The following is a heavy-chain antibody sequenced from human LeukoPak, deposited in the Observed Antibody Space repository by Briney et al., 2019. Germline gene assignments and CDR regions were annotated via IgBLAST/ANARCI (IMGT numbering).Heavy chain of an antibody. CDR1: GFTFSSYW. J-gene: IGHJ6*03. Sequence: PGGSLRLSCAASGFTFSSYWMSWVRQAPGKGLEWVADIKQDGSEKYYVDSVKGRFTISRDNAKNSLYLQMNSLRAEDTAVYYCARGSIAQVPLYYYYYYMDVWGKGTTVTVSS. CDR2: IKQDGSEK. D-gene: IGHD6-6*01. V-gene: IGHV3-7*04. CDR3: ARGSIAQVPLYYYYYYMDV.